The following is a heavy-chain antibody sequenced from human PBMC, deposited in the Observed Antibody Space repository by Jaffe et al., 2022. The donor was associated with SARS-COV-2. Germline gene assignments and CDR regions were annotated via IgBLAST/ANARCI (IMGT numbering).Heavy chain of an antibody. Sequence: EVQLVESGGGLIQPGGSLRLSCAASGFTVSSNYMSWVRQAPGKGLEWVSVIYSGGSTYYADSVKGRFTISRDNSKNTLYLQMNSLRAEDTAVYYCARVNITMIVVVDAFDIWGQGTMVTVSS. V-gene: IGHV3-53*01. CDR1: GFTVSSNY. CDR3: ARVNITMIVVVDAFDI. CDR2: IYSGGST. D-gene: IGHD3-22*01. J-gene: IGHJ3*02.